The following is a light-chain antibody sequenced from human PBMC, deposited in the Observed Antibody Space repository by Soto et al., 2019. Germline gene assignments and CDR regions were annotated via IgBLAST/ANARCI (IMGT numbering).Light chain of an antibody. CDR2: GAS. CDR1: QSVSSN. J-gene: IGKJ5*01. Sequence: EIVMTQSPATLSVSPGERATLSCRVSQSVSSNLAWYQQIPGQAPRLLIYGASSRASGVPARFSGSGSGTDFTLTISSLEPEDFALYYCQQRNSWPPITFGQGTRLEIK. CDR3: QQRNSWPPIT. V-gene: IGKV3-11*01.